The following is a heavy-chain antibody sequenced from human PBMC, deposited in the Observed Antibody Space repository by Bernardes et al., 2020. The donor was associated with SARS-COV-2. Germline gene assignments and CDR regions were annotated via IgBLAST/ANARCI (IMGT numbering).Heavy chain of an antibody. CDR1: GYTFAPYY. V-gene: IGHV1-46*01. Sequence: ASVKVSCKTSGYTFAPYYVHWVRQAPGQGLECMAMILPSDGSTSYPQNFQGRVTMTMDTSTATVYLELASLRYEDTALYYCVRDNSAFDYWGQGTLVTVSS. J-gene: IGHJ4*02. CDR3: VRDNSAFDY. CDR2: ILPSDGST. D-gene: IGHD1-1*01.